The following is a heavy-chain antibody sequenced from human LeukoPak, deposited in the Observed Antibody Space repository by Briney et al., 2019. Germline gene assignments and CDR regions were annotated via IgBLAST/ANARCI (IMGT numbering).Heavy chain of an antibody. V-gene: IGHV4-59*01. Sequence: SETLSLTCTVSGGSINSDYWNWIRQPPGKGLEWIGYIYYSGSTNYNPSLKSRVTISVDTSKNQFSLKLSSVTAADTAVYYCARERIAAAGTNYYYGMDVWGQGTTVTVSS. D-gene: IGHD6-13*01. CDR1: GGSINSDY. CDR2: IYYSGST. CDR3: ARERIAAAGTNYYYGMDV. J-gene: IGHJ6*02.